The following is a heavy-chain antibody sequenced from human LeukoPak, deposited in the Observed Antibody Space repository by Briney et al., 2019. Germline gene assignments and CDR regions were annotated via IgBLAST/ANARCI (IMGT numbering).Heavy chain of an antibody. CDR1: GYTFTSYD. J-gene: IGHJ4*02. Sequence: ASVKVSCKASGYTFTSYDINWVRQATGQGLEWMGWMNPNSGNTGYAQKFQGRVTMTRNTSISTAYMELSSLRAEDTAVYYCAKGGLGYSYGPPTKNEYWGQGNLVTVSP. CDR3: AKGGLGYSYGPPTKNEY. D-gene: IGHD5-18*01. V-gene: IGHV1-8*01. CDR2: MNPNSGNT.